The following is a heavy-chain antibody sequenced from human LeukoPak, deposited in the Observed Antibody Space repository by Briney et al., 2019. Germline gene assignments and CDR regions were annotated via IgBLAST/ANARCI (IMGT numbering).Heavy chain of an antibody. CDR2: IYYSGST. CDR3: AREGYDSSGFFDY. V-gene: IGHV4-59*01. Sequence: PPETLSLTCTVSGGSISSYYWSWIRQPPGKGLEWIGYIYYSGSTNYNPSLKSRVTISVDTSKNQFSLKLSSVTAADTAVYYCAREGYDSSGFFDYWGRGTLVTVSS. D-gene: IGHD3-22*01. CDR1: GGSISSYY. J-gene: IGHJ4*02.